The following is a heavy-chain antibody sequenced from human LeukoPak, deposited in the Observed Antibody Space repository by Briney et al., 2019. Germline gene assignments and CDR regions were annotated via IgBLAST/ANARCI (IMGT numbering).Heavy chain of an antibody. D-gene: IGHD6-19*01. Sequence: NPGGSLRLSCAASGFTFSGYSMNWVRRAPGKGLEWVSSISDTSTYIYYADSVKGRFTISRDNAKNSLYLQMNSLTADDTAFYYCARGGYSSSWGDFDYWGQGTLVTVSS. J-gene: IGHJ4*02. CDR3: ARGGYSSSWGDFDY. CDR1: GFTFSGYS. CDR2: ISDTSTYI. V-gene: IGHV3-21*01.